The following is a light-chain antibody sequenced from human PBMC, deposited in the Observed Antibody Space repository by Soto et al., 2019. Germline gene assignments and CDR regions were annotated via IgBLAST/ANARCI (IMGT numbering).Light chain of an antibody. CDR2: DAS. Sequence: DIQMTQSPSTLSASLGAKVTITCRASQSIGTLLAWYQQTPGRAPNLLIYDASSLQSGVPSRFSGSGSGTEFTLPTSSLQPDDFATYFCQQFKTYPITVGQGTRLEIK. V-gene: IGKV1-5*01. CDR3: QQFKTYPIT. CDR1: QSIGTL. J-gene: IGKJ5*01.